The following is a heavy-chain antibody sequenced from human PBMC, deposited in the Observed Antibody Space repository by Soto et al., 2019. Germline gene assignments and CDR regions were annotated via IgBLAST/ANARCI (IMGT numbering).Heavy chain of an antibody. CDR1: GGSISSYY. CDR3: ARAIPTTAGLFAY. J-gene: IGHJ4*02. V-gene: IGHV4-59*01. CDR2: IYYSGST. D-gene: IGHD4-4*01. Sequence: PSETLSLTCTVSGGSISSYYWSWIRQPPGKGLEWIGYIYYSGSTNYNPSLKSRVTISVDTSKNQFSLKLSSVTAADTAVYHCARAIPTTAGLFAYWGQGTLVTVSS.